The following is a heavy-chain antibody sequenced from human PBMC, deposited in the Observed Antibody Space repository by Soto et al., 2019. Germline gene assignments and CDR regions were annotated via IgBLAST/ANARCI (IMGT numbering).Heavy chain of an antibody. CDR3: ARVRGSDNLHTFDY. J-gene: IGHJ4*02. Sequence: PGGSLRLSGAASGFTFSSYGMHWVRQAPGKGLEWVAVLSCDGSKKYYADSVKGRFTISTDNSKNTLYLKMNSLRAEDTAVSYWARVRGSDNLHTFDYWGQGTPVTVSS. CDR1: GFTFSSYG. V-gene: IGHV3-30*03. D-gene: IGHD3-10*01. CDR2: LSCDGSKK.